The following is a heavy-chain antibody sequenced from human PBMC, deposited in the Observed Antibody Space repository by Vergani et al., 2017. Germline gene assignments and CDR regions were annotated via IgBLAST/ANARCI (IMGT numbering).Heavy chain of an antibody. CDR2: IYWNDDQ. CDR1: GFSLNTRGVS. J-gene: IGHJ6*03. Sequence: QITLKESGPTLVKPTQTLTLTCTFSGFSLNTRGVSVAWIRKPPGKALDWLALIYWNDDQHYSPSLNNRVTNTKDTSKNQVVLTMTNMDYVDTGTYYCVYRKTECGTTGCFYPFYYYGYMGVWGKGTTVTVSS. V-gene: IGHV2-5*04. D-gene: IGHD1-7*01. CDR3: VYRKTECGTTGCFYPFYYYGYMGV.